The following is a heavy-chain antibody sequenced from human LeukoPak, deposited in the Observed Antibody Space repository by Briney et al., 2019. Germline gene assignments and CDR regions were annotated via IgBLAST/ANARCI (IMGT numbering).Heavy chain of an antibody. V-gene: IGHV3-7*01. D-gene: IGHD3-16*02. Sequence: GGSLRLSCAASGFTFSSYWMGWVRQAPGKGLEWVANIKQDGSEKYYVDSVKGRFTISRDNAKNSLYLQMNSLRAEDTAVYYCARDLDDYVWGSYRQNFDYWGQGTLVTVSS. CDR1: GFTFSSYW. CDR2: IKQDGSEK. CDR3: ARDLDDYVWGSYRQNFDY. J-gene: IGHJ4*02.